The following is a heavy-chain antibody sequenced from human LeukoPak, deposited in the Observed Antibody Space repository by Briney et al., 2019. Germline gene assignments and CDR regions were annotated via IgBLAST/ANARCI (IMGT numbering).Heavy chain of an antibody. CDR3: ASNYCDILTGYSV. D-gene: IGHD3-9*01. CDR2: ISYGGST. V-gene: IGHV4-59*01. J-gene: IGHJ4*02. CDR1: GGSISSYF. Sequence: PSETLSLTCIVSGGSISSYFWSWIRQPPRKGLEWIGYISYGGSTNYNPSLKSRVTISVDTSKNQFSLKMTSVTAADTAVYYCASNYCDILTGYSVWGQGTLVTVSS.